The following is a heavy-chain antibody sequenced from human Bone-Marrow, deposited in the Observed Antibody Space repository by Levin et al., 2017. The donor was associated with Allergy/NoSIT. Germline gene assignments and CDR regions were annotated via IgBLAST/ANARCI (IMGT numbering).Heavy chain of an antibody. Sequence: SGGSLRLSCRGSGFDFNTHDMNWVRQAPGQGLEWVSSISGNSHYVYYADSVMGRFSISRDNAKNSMFLHMNSLRVEDTAVYYCARSQGRSGWSYYYYGMDVWGRGTTLTVSS. V-gene: IGHV3-21*06. J-gene: IGHJ6*02. CDR3: ARSQGRSGWSYYYYGMDV. CDR1: GFDFNTHD. CDR2: ISGNSHYV. D-gene: IGHD6-19*01.